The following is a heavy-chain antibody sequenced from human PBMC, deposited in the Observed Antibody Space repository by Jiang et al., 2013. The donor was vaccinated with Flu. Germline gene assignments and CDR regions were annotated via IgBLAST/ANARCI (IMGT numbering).Heavy chain of an antibody. Sequence: GPGLVKPSETLSLTCTVSGYSISSGYYWGWIRQPPGKGLEWIGSMYHSGSTYYNPSLKSRVTISVDTSKNQFSLKLSSVTASDTAVYYCAREPYCSGGSCYSGGSNWFDPWGQG. V-gene: IGHV4-38-2*02. J-gene: IGHJ5*02. CDR3: AREPYCSGGSCYSGGSNWFDP. CDR1: GYSISSGYY. CDR2: MYHSGST. D-gene: IGHD2-15*01.